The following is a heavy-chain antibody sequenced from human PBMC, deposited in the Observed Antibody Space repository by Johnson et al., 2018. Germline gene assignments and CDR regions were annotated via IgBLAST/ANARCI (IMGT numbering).Heavy chain of an antibody. J-gene: IGHJ3*02. D-gene: IGHD6-19*01. CDR3: AREGYSSGRAGLFDI. V-gene: IGHV3-30-3*01. CDR1: GFTFSDSV. Sequence: QVQLVQSGGGVVQXGTSXRLXCATSGFTFSDSVMHCVRQAPGKGLEGVAGISLDGRNKHYTASVKGRFTIARDNAENSVYLLMNSLTADATPVYYGAREGYSSGRAGLFDIWGQGTMVTVSS. CDR2: ISLDGRNK.